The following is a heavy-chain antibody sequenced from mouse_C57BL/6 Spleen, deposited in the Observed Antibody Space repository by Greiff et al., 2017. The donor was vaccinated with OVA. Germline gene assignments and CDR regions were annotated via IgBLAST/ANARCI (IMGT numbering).Heavy chain of an antibody. V-gene: IGHV1-52*01. D-gene: IGHD1-1*01. Sequence: QVQLQQPGAELVRPGSSVKLSCKASGYTFTSYWMHWVKQRPIQGLEWIGNIDPSDSETHYNQKFKDKATLTVDKSSSTAYMQLSSPTSEDSAVYYCAAYYGSSYWFAYWGQGTLVTVSA. J-gene: IGHJ3*01. CDR2: IDPSDSET. CDR3: AAYYGSSYWFAY. CDR1: GYTFTSYW.